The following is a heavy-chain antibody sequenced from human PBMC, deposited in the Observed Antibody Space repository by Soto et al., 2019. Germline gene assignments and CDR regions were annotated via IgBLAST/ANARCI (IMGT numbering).Heavy chain of an antibody. CDR3: ATYYDILTGYFDNWFDP. CDR2: IIPILGIG. J-gene: IGHJ5*02. D-gene: IGHD3-9*01. Sequence: QVQLVQSGAEVKKPGSSVKVSCKASGGTFSSYTISWVRQAPGQGLEWMGRIIPILGIGNYAQKFQGRVTITADKSTSTAYMELSSLRSEDTAVYYCATYYDILTGYFDNWFDPWGQGTLVTVSS. V-gene: IGHV1-69*02. CDR1: GGTFSSYT.